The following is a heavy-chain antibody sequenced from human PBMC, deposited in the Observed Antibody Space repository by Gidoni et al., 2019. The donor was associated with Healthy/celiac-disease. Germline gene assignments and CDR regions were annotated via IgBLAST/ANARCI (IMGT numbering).Heavy chain of an antibody. CDR1: GFTFSSYA. D-gene: IGHD6-19*01. J-gene: IGHJ4*02. Sequence: GFTFSSYAMHWVRQAPGKGLEWVAVISYDGSNKYYADSVKGRFTISRDNSKNTLYLQMNSLRAEDTAVYYCARWFEEQWLDQDYWGQGTLVTVSS. CDR3: ARWFEEQWLDQDY. V-gene: IGHV3-30-3*01. CDR2: ISYDGSNK.